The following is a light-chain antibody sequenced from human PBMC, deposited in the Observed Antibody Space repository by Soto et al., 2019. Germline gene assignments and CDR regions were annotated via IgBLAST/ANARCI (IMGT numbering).Light chain of an antibody. V-gene: IGKV3D-15*01. J-gene: IGKJ5*01. CDR1: QSVRSN. CDR3: KQYNNWPAIT. Sequence: EIVMTQSPATLSVSPGERATLSCRASQSVRSNLAWYQQKPGQAPRLLIYGASTRATGIPATFSGSGSGTQFTLPISSLQSEDFAVYYCKQYNNWPAITFGQGTRLGLN. CDR2: GAS.